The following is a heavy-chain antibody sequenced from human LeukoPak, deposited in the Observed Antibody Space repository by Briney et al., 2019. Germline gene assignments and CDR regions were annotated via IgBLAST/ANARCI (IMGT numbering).Heavy chain of an antibody. J-gene: IGHJ5*02. CDR1: GYTFTSYG. Sequence: ASAKVSCKASGYTFTSYGISCVRQAPGQGLEWRGWISAYNGNTNYAQKLQGRVTMTTDTSTSTAYMELRSLRSDDTAVHYCARWDYGETSVVDPWGQGTLVTVSS. CDR3: ARWDYGETSVVDP. D-gene: IGHD4-17*01. V-gene: IGHV1-18*01. CDR2: ISAYNGNT.